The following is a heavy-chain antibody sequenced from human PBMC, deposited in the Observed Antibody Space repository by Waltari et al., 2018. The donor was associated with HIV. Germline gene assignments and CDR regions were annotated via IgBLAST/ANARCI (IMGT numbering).Heavy chain of an antibody. Sequence: EVQLVESGGGLVQPGGSLSLSCSASGFTFCNYPIHWVRQAPGKRRWYVSAMTSHGENTYYVDSVNGRFTISRDNSKNMLYLQMRSLGAEDTSLYYCVKDSGYNSSGGAFDIWCQGTMVIVSS. J-gene: IGHJ3*02. CDR3: VKDSGYNSSGGAFDI. V-gene: IGHV3-64D*06. CDR2: MTSHGENT. CDR1: GFTFCNYP. D-gene: IGHD3-22*01.